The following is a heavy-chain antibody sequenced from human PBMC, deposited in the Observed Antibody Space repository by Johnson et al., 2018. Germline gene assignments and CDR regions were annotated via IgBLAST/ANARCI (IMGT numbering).Heavy chain of an antibody. CDR2: ISSSSSYI. CDR1: GFTFSSYS. CDR3: AREGGGLLLERKYNWFDP. V-gene: IGHV3-21*01. Sequence: VQLVESGGGLVKPGGSLRLSCAASGFTFSSYSMNWVRQAPGKGLEWVSSISSSSSYIYYADSVKGRFTISRDNAKNSLYLQMNSLRAEDTAVYYCAREGGGLLLERKYNWFDPWGQGTLVTVSS. J-gene: IGHJ5*02. D-gene: IGHD3-22*01.